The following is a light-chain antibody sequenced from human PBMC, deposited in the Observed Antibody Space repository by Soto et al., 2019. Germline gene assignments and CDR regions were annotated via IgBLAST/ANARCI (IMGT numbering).Light chain of an antibody. CDR3: QQYDSYSSGP. J-gene: IGKJ1*01. Sequence: DIQMTQSPSTLSSSVGDRVTMSFRASQSISSWLAWYQQKPGKAPKLLIYKASSLESGVPSRFSGSGSGTEFTLTISNLQPDDFATYYCQQYDSYSSGPFGQGTMV. CDR1: QSISSW. V-gene: IGKV1-5*03. CDR2: KAS.